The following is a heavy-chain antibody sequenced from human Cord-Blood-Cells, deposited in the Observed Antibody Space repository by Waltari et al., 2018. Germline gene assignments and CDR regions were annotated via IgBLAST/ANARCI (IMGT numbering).Heavy chain of an antibody. CDR3: ARHAGIAVAGEDGGWFDP. CDR2: ISAYNGNT. Sequence: QVQLVQSGAEVKKPGASVKVSCKASGYTFTSYGISWVRQAPGQGLEWMGWISAYNGNTNYAQKLQGRVTMTTDTSTSTAYMELRSLRSDDTAVYYCARHAGIAVAGEDGGWFDPWGQGTLVTVSS. D-gene: IGHD6-19*01. J-gene: IGHJ5*02. CDR1: GYTFTSYG. V-gene: IGHV1-18*01.